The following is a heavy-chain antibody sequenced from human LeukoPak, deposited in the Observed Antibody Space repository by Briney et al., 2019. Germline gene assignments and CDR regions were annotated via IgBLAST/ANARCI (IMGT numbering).Heavy chain of an antibody. Sequence: SETLYLTCTVSGGSISSSSYYWGWIRQPPEKGLEWIGSIYYSGSTYYNPSLKSRVTISVDTSKNQFSLKLSSVTAADTAVYYCARHWEYSPSHFDPWGQGTLVTVSS. CDR2: IYYSGST. D-gene: IGHD5-18*01. J-gene: IGHJ5*02. CDR3: ARHWEYSPSHFDP. V-gene: IGHV4-39*01. CDR1: GGSISSSSYY.